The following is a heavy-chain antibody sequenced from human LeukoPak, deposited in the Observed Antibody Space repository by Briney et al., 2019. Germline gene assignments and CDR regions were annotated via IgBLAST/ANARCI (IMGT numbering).Heavy chain of an antibody. D-gene: IGHD5-18*01. Sequence: PGGSLRLSCAASGFNFNYYAMSWVRQAPGEGLEWVSGISDNEEVPYYTDSVKGRFTISRDNAKNTVYLQLNNLRADDTVVYFCARHDSFIPYWGQGTLVSVSS. J-gene: IGHJ4*02. CDR1: GFNFNYYA. CDR2: ISDNEEVP. CDR3: ARHDSFIPY. V-gene: IGHV3-23*01.